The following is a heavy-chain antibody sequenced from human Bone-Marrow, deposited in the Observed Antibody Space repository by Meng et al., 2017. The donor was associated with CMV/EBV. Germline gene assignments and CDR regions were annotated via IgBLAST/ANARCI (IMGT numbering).Heavy chain of an antibody. CDR3: ARAGSHDFWSGYLSYYYYYGMDV. CDR2: MNPNSGNT. Sequence: ASVKVSCKASGYTFTSYDINWVRQATGQGLEWMGWMNPNSGNTGYAQKFQGRVTITRNTSISTAYMELSSLRSEDTAVYYCARAGSHDFWSGYLSYYYYYGMDVWGRGTTVTVSS. V-gene: IGHV1-8*03. CDR1: GYTFTSYD. D-gene: IGHD3-3*01. J-gene: IGHJ6*02.